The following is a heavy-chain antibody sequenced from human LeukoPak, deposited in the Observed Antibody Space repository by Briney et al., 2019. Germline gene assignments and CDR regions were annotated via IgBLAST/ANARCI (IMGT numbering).Heavy chain of an antibody. J-gene: IGHJ4*02. CDR2: ISSSSSHI. CDR1: GFTLSSYS. V-gene: IGHV3-21*01. Sequence: GSLRLSCAVSGFTLSSYSMNWVRQAPGKGLEWVSSISSSSSHIYYADSVKGRFTISRDNAKNSLYLQVNSLRAEDTAVYYCANTILTGALWGQGTLVTVSS. D-gene: IGHD2-2*02. CDR3: ANTILTGAL.